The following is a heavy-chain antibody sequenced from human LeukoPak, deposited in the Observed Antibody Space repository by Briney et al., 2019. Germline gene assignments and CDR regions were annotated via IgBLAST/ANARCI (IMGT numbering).Heavy chain of an antibody. J-gene: IGHJ5*02. CDR2: MNPNSGNT. Sequence: GASVKVSCKASGYTFTSYDINWVRQATGQGLEWMGWMNPNSGNTGYAQKLQGRVTITSSTSTSTAFMELGSLGSEDTAVYYCARGGASAAARRFDPWGQGTLVTVSS. CDR1: GYTFTSYD. V-gene: IGHV1-8*01. CDR3: ARGGASAAARRFDP. D-gene: IGHD6-13*01.